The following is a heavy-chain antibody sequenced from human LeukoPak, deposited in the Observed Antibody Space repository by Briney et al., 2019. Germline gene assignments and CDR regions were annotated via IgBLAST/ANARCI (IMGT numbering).Heavy chain of an antibody. CDR2: ISGSGGST. V-gene: IGHV3-23*01. J-gene: IGHJ4*02. CDR3: AKDRAQLERRAAWVVDYFDY. D-gene: IGHD1-1*01. Sequence: GGSLRLSCAASGFTFSSYAMSWVRQAPGKGLEWVSAISGSGGSTYYADSVKGRFTISRDNSKNTLYLQMNSLRAEDTAVYYCAKDRAQLERRAAWVVDYFDYWGQGTLVTVSS. CDR1: GFTFSSYA.